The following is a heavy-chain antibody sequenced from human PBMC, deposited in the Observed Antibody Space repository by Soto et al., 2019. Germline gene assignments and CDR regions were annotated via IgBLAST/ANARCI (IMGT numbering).Heavy chain of an antibody. Sequence: PSETLSLTCTVSGGSISSSSYYWGWIRQPPGKGLEWIGSIYYSGSTYYNPSLKSRVTISVDTSKNQFSLKLSSVTAADTAVYYCARHMYYYDSRGYYFVGKENWFDSWGQGTLVTVSS. CDR3: ARHMYYYDSRGYYFVGKENWFDS. CDR2: IYYSGST. D-gene: IGHD3-22*01. V-gene: IGHV4-39*01. J-gene: IGHJ5*01. CDR1: GGSISSSSYY.